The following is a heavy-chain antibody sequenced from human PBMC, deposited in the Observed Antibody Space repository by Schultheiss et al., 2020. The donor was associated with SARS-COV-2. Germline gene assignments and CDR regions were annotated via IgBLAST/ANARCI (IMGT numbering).Heavy chain of an antibody. CDR3: ACGEQWLVLSYVY. CDR1: GFTFSCYA. V-gene: IGHV3-21*01. D-gene: IGHD6-19*01. Sequence: GGSLRLSCAASGFTFSCYAMNWVRQAPGKGLEWFSSISISSSYIYYADSVKARFAILRDNAKNSLYLQMNSLRAEDTAVYYCACGEQWLVLSYVYLGQGTLVTVSS. CDR2: ISISSSYI. J-gene: IGHJ4*02.